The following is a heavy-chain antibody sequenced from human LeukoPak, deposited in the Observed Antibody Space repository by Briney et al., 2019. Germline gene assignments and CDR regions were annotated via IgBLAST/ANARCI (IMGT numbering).Heavy chain of an antibody. CDR3: ARLVRGVIRH. J-gene: IGHJ4*02. CDR2: IYSGGST. CDR1: GFTVSSNY. Sequence: GGSLRLSCAASGFTVSSNYMSWVRQAPGKGLEWVSVIYSGGSTYYADSVKGRFTISRDNSKNTLYLQTNSLRAEDTAVYYCARLVRGVIRHWGQGTLVTVSS. D-gene: IGHD3-10*01. V-gene: IGHV3-53*01.